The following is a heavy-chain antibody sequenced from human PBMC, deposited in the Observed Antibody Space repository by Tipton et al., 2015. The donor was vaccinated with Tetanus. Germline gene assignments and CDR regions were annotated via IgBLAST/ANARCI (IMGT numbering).Heavy chain of an antibody. CDR1: GFTFSNYW. Sequence: LRLSCAVSGFTFSNYWMNWVRQAPGKGLEWVGSIYYSGSSYYNPTLKSRVTISVDTSKNQFSLKLDSVTAADAAVYYCARPGVGGYTGYYFDFWGQGTVVTVSS. CDR2: IYYSGSS. D-gene: IGHD5-12*01. J-gene: IGHJ4*02. V-gene: IGHV4-39*01. CDR3: ARPGVGGYTGYYFDF.